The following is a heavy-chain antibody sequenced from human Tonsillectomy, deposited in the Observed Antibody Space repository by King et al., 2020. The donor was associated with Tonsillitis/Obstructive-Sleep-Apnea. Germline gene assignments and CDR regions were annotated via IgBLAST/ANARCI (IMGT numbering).Heavy chain of an antibody. CDR3: ARDSIAAAGPYYFDY. D-gene: IGHD6-13*01. Sequence: DQLVQSGAEVKKPGASVKVSCKASGYTFTSYAMHWVRRAPGQRLGWMGGINAGNGNQKYSQKFQGRVTITRDTSASTAYMELSSLRSEDTAVYYCARDSIAAAGPYYFDYWGQGTLVTVSS. V-gene: IGHV1-3*01. CDR2: INAGNGNQ. CDR1: GYTFTSYA. J-gene: IGHJ4*02.